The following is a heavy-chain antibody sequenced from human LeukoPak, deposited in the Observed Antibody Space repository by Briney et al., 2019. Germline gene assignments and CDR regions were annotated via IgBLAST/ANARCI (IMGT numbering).Heavy chain of an antibody. CDR1: GFTLSTSW. J-gene: IGHJ4*02. D-gene: IGHD7-27*01. CDR2: INPDGRVT. Sequence: GSLRLSCAVSGFTLSTSWMSWVRLAPGKGLGWVADINPDGRVTFSAASVKGRFTISRDNAKNSVYLQMNSLRVEDTAVYYCARDPGWGAADYWGQGTLVTVSS. V-gene: IGHV3-7*01. CDR3: ARDPGWGAADY.